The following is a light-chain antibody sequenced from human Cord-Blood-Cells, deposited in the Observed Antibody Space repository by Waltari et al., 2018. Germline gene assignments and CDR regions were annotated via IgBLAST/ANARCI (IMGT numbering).Light chain of an antibody. V-gene: IGLV2-23*02. CDR3: CSYAGSSTLYV. CDR1: SSDVGSYHL. CDR2: EVS. J-gene: IGLJ1*01. Sequence: QSALTQPASVSGSPGQSITISCTGTSSDVGSYHLVSWYQQHPGKAPKLMIYEVSKRPSGVSNRFSGSKSGNTASLTISGLQAEDEADYYCCSYAGSSTLYVFGTGTKVIVL.